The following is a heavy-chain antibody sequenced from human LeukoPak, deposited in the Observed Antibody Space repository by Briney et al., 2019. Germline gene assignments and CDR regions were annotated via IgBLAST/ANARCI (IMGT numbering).Heavy chain of an antibody. CDR1: GGSISGYY. V-gene: IGHV4-59*12. Sequence: SETLSLTCTVSGGSISGYYWSWIRQPPGKGLEWIGYIYYSGSTNYNPSLKSRVTISVDTSKNQFSLKLSSVTAADTAVYYCARADCSSTSCYGRLIDYWGQGTLVTVSS. CDR2: IYYSGST. CDR3: ARADCSSTSCYGRLIDY. D-gene: IGHD2-2*01. J-gene: IGHJ4*02.